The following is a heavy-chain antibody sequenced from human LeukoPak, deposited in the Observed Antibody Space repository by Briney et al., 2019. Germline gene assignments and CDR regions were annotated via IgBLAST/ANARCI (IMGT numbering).Heavy chain of an antibody. J-gene: IGHJ4*02. D-gene: IGHD3-22*01. CDR2: ITVSEDRT. CDR1: GFTFSSAA. CDR3: AKGPQLNSGYHPDY. Sequence: GGSLRLSCAASGFTFSSAAITWVRQAPGKGLEWVSTITVSEDRTYYADSVKGRFTISIDYSKNTLHLQMNSLRVEDTAIFYCAKGPQLNSGYHPDYWGQGIVVTVSS. V-gene: IGHV3-23*01.